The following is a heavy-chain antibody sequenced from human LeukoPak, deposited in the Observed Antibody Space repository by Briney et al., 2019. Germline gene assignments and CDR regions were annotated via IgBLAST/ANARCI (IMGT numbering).Heavy chain of an antibody. CDR1: GFTFSSYA. V-gene: IGHV3-23*01. CDR3: STHLACCGGGSCSFFDY. CDR2: ISASGGDT. Sequence: PGGSLRLSCAASGFTFSSYAMSWVRQAPGKGLEWVSDISASGGDTFYADSVKGRFTISRDNSKNMLYLQMHSLRGDDTAVYYCSTHLACCGGGSCSFFDYWGQGALVTVSS. J-gene: IGHJ4*02. D-gene: IGHD2-15*01.